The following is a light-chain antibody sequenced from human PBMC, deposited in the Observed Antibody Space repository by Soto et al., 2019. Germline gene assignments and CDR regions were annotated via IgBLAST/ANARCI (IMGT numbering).Light chain of an antibody. Sequence: QSVLTQPASVSGSPGQSITIFCTGTSSDVGGYNYVSWYQQHPGKAPKLMIYDVSNRPSGVSNRFSGSKSGNTASLTISGLQAEDEADYYCSSYTSSSTLDVVFGGGTKVTV. CDR1: SSDVGGYNY. V-gene: IGLV2-14*01. CDR3: SSYTSSSTLDVV. CDR2: DVS. J-gene: IGLJ2*01.